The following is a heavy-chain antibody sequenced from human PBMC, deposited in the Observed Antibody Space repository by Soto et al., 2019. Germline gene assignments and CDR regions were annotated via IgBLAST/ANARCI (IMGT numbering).Heavy chain of an antibody. D-gene: IGHD2-2*01. CDR2: ISYDGSNK. J-gene: IGHJ4*02. Sequence: PGGSLRLSCAASGFTFSSYAMHWVRQAPGKGLEWVAVISYDGSNKYYADSVKGRFTISRDNSKNTLYLQMNSLRAEDTAVYYCASLRYCSSTSCPEKFDYWGQGTLVTVSS. V-gene: IGHV3-30-3*01. CDR1: GFTFSSYA. CDR3: ASLRYCSSTSCPEKFDY.